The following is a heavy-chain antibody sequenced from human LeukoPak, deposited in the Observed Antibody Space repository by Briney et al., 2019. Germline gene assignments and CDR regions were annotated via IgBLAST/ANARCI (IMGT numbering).Heavy chain of an antibody. CDR1: GYTFTGYY. V-gene: IGHV1-2*02. Sequence: ASVKVSCRASGYTFTGYYIHWVRQAPGQGLEGMGWINPNSGGTNYAQKFQGRVTMTRDTSISTAYMELSRLRSDDTAVYYCARVRYSSGWSSYWGQGTLVTVSS. CDR2: INPNSGGT. J-gene: IGHJ4*02. D-gene: IGHD6-19*01. CDR3: ARVRYSSGWSSY.